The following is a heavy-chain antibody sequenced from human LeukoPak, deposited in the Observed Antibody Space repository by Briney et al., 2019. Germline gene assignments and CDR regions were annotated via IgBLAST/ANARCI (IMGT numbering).Heavy chain of an antibody. J-gene: IGHJ4*02. V-gene: IGHV2-5*01. CDR2: IYWNDDK. CDR3: ARENTWKYDFWSGLQYYFDY. Sequence: SGPTLVKPTQTLTLTCTFSGFSLSTSGVGVGWIRQPPGKALEWLALIYWNDDKRYSPSLKGRLPITTDNSKNQVDLTMTNMAPVDTATYYCARENTWKYDFWSGLQYYFDYWGQGTLVTVSS. CDR1: GFSLSTSGVG. D-gene: IGHD3-3*01.